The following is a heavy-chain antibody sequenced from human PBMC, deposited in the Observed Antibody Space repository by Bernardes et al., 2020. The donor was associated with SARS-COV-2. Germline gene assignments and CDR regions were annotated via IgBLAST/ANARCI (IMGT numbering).Heavy chain of an antibody. D-gene: IGHD3-3*01. CDR2: IYYSGST. V-gene: IGHV4-59*08. CDR3: ARQRADYDFWSGYYRRGNWFDP. J-gene: IGHJ5*02. Sequence: ETLSLTCTVSGGSISSYYWSWIRQPPGKGLEWIGYIYYSGSTNYNPSLKSRVTISVDTSKNQFSLKLSSVTAADTAVYYCARQRADYDFWSGYYRRGNWFDPWGQGTLVTVST. CDR1: GGSISSYY.